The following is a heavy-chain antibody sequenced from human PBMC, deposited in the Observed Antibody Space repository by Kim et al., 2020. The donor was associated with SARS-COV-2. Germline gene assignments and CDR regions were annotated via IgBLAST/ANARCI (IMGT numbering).Heavy chain of an antibody. Sequence: SETLSLTCPVSGGSISSSSYYWGWIRQPPGKGLEWIGSISYTGSTYYNPSLKSRVTISVDTSKNQFSLKLTSVTAADTVVYYCARHWFYCGGDCYYFDY. J-gene: IGHJ4*01. CDR3: ARHWFYCGGDCYYFDY. V-gene: IGHV4-39*01. CDR2: ISYTGST. CDR1: GGSISSSSYY. D-gene: IGHD2-21*02.